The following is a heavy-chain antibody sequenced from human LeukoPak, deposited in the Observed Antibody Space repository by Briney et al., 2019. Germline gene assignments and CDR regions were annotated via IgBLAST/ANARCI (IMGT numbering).Heavy chain of an antibody. Sequence: SETLSLTCTVSGGSISSYYWSWIRQPPGKGLEWIGYIYYSGSTNYNPSLKSRVTISGDTSKNQFSLKLSSVTAADTAVYYCARGAYYESSGFFDYWGQGTLVTVSS. V-gene: IGHV4-59*01. D-gene: IGHD3-22*01. CDR2: IYYSGST. CDR1: GGSISSYY. J-gene: IGHJ4*02. CDR3: ARGAYYESSGFFDY.